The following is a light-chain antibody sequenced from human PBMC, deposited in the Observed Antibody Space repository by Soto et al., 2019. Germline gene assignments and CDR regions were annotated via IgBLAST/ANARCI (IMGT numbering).Light chain of an antibody. Sequence: EIVLTQSPGTLSVSPGERATLSCRASQSVSSNFLAWYQKKPGQAPRLLFFGASKRATGIPARFSGSGSGTDFTLTISSLEPEDFAVYYCQQRSNWPPITFGQGTRLEI. J-gene: IGKJ5*01. CDR3: QQRSNWPPIT. V-gene: IGKV3-11*01. CDR1: QSVSSN. CDR2: GAS.